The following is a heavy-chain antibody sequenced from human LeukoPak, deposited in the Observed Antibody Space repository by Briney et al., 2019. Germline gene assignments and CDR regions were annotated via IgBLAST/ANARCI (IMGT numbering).Heavy chain of an antibody. CDR3: ASFGKVVAARTHGKFDY. V-gene: IGHV1-2*06. D-gene: IGHD6-6*01. CDR1: GYTFTSYY. CDR2: INPNSGGT. Sequence: ASVKVSCKASGYTFTSYYMHWVRQAPGQGLEWMGRINPNSGGTNYAQKFQGRVTMTRDTSISTAYVELSRLRSDDTAVYYCASFGKVVAARTHGKFDYWGQGTLVTVSS. J-gene: IGHJ4*02.